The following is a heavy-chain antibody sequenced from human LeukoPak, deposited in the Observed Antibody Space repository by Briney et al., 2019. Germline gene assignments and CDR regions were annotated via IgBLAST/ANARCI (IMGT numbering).Heavy chain of an antibody. J-gene: IGHJ6*03. CDR1: GGSFSGYY. CDR2: INHSGST. V-gene: IGHV4-34*01. D-gene: IGHD1-26*01. CDR3: ARGGRYSGSYYYYYYMDV. Sequence: SETLSLTCAVYGGSFSGYYWSWIRQPPGKGLEWIGEINHSGSTNYNPSLKSRVTISVDTSKNQFSLKLSSVTAADTAVYYCARGGRYSGSYYYYYYMDVWGKGTTVTVSS.